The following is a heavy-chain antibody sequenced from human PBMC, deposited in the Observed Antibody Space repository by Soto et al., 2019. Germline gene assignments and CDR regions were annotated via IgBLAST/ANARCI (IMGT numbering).Heavy chain of an antibody. V-gene: IGHV1-18*04. CDR3: EKCSESCYNGFDY. Sequence: ASVKVSCKASGYTISNYAMSWVRQAPGQGLEWMGWISAYNGHTNYAQKLQGRVTMTTDTSTSTAYMELRSLRSDDTAVYYCEKCSESCYNGFDYWGQGTLVTVSS. CDR1: GYTISNYA. J-gene: IGHJ4*02. D-gene: IGHD1-26*01. CDR2: ISAYNGHT.